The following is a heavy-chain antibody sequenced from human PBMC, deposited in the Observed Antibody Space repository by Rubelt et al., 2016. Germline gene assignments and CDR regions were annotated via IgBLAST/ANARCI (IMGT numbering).Heavy chain of an antibody. V-gene: IGHV4-39*01. CDR2: IYYSGNT. CDR1: GGSIHSITYY. Sequence: QLQLQESGPGLVKPSETLSLTCTVSGGSIHSITYYWGWIRQPPGKGLEWIGNIYYSGNTYYNPSLKSRVTISVDPSKNQFSVTRSCGTAADTAVYYCARGGEQLDMAFFDYWGQGALVFVSS. D-gene: IGHD1-26*01. CDR3: ARGGEQLDMAFFDY. J-gene: IGHJ4*02.